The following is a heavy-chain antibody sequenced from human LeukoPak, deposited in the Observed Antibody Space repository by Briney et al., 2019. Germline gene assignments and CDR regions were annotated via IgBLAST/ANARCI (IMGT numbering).Heavy chain of an antibody. CDR1: GGSISSYY. Sequence: KPSETLSLTCTVSGGSISSYYWSWIRQPPGKGLEWIGSIYYSGSTYYNPSLKSRVTISVDTSKNQFSLKLSSVTAADTAVYYCARDRDDSSGYDYWGQGTLVTVSS. V-gene: IGHV4-59*12. CDR2: IYYSGST. J-gene: IGHJ4*02. CDR3: ARDRDDSSGYDY. D-gene: IGHD3-22*01.